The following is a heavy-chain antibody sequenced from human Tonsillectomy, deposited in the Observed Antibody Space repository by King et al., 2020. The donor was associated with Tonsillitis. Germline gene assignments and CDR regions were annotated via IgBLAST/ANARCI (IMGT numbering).Heavy chain of an antibody. CDR2: IYYCGST. CDR3: ARREAADGVFEY. V-gene: IGHV4-59*11. J-gene: IGHJ4*02. Sequence: VQLQESGPGLVKPSETLSLNCTVSGGSISSHYWSWLRQPPGKGLEWIGYIYYCGSTNYNPSPKSRVTISVTPSKNQFSLKLTSWTAADTAVYYCARREAADGVFEYWGQRSLVTVSS. CDR1: GGSISSHY. D-gene: IGHD6-13*01.